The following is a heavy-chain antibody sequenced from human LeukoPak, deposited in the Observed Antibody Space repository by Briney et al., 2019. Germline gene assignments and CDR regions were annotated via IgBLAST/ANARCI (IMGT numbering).Heavy chain of an antibody. D-gene: IGHD6-13*01. V-gene: IGHV1-18*01. CDR3: ARDSFSSSWYGPKSPAYFDY. CDR1: GYTFTIYG. J-gene: IGHJ4*02. CDR2: ISAYNGNT. Sequence: ASVKVSCKASGYTFTIYGISWVRQAPGQGLEWMGWISAYNGNTNYAQKLQGRVTMTTDTSTSTAYMELRSLRSDDTAVYYCARDSFSSSWYGPKSPAYFDYWGQGTLVTVSS.